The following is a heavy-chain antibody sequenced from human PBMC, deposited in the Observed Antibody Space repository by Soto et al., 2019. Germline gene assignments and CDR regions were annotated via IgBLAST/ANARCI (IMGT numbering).Heavy chain of an antibody. CDR1: GYTFTYYA. CDR2: ISTGNGNT. CDR3: ARENIVSRMGASDI. J-gene: IGHJ3*02. V-gene: IGHV1-3*04. D-gene: IGHD5-12*01. Sequence: QAQLVQSGAEVKKPGASVKVSCKASGYTFTYYAIYWVRQAPGQRLGWMGWISTGNGNTRYSQKFQGRVTITRDTSASTVYIELSSLRSDDTAVYYCARENIVSRMGASDIWGQGTVVTVSS.